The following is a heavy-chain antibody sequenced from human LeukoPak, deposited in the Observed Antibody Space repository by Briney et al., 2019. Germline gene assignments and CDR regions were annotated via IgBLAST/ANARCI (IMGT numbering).Heavy chain of an antibody. CDR1: DGSISSNNSY. CDR2: HFYSGRT. V-gene: IGHV4-39*01. CDR3: ARHLAVAGTSYNWFDR. J-gene: IGHJ5*02. D-gene: IGHD6-19*01. Sequence: SETLSLTCTVSDGSISSNNSYWAWVRQPPGKGLEWLGSHFYSGRTYYNPSLKSRVTISVNTSKNQFFLRRTSVTAADPPLYTCARHLAVAGTSYNWFDRWGQGTQVTVSS.